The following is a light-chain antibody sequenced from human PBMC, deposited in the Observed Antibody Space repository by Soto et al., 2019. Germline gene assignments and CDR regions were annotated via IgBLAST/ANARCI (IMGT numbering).Light chain of an antibody. J-gene: IGKJ5*01. CDR2: KAS. Sequence: DIPMTQSPSTLSASVGDRVTITCRASQNINSWLAWYQQKPGKAPKLLIYKASSLESGVPSRFSGSGSGTEFPLTISSLQPDDFAAYYCQQYEIYPITFGQGTRLEIK. V-gene: IGKV1-5*03. CDR1: QNINSW. CDR3: QQYEIYPIT.